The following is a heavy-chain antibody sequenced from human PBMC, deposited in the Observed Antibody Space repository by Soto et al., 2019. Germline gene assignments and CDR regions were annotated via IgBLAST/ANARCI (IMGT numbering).Heavy chain of an antibody. V-gene: IGHV5-51*01. D-gene: IGHD3-22*01. J-gene: IGHJ4*02. CDR3: ARRGFSPSGYQYYFDY. Sequence: PGESLKISCKGSGYSFTTYWIGWVRQMPGKGLEWMGIICPGDSDTRYSPSFQGQVTISADKSISTAYLQWNSLKASDTAMYYCARRGFSPSGYQYYFDYWAQGTLVTVSS. CDR2: ICPGDSDT. CDR1: GYSFTTYW.